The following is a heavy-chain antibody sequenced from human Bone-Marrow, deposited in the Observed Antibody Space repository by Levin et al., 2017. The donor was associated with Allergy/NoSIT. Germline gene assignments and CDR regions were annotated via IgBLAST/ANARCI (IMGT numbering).Heavy chain of an antibody. V-gene: IGHV3-49*03. CDR3: TRDHFRPGDYFDY. CDR2: IRSKAYGGTS. D-gene: IGHD3-3*02. CDR1: GFTFGDYA. Sequence: GGSLRLSCTASGFTFGDYAMSWFRQAPGKGLEWVGFIRSKAYGGTSEYAAAVKGRFSISRDDSKSIAYLQMNSLKTEDTAVYYCTRDHFRPGDYFDYWGQGTLVTVSS. J-gene: IGHJ4*02.